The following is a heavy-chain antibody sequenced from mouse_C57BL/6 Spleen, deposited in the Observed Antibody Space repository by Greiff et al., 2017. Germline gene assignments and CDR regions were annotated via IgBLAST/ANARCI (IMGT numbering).Heavy chain of an antibody. V-gene: IGHV1-61*01. CDR2: IYPSDSET. CDR3: ARGRLRYFDV. CDR1: GYTFTSYW. J-gene: IGHJ1*03. Sequence: QVQLQQPGAELVRPGSSVKLSCKASGYTFTSYWMDWVKQRPGQGLEWIGNIYPSDSETHYNQKFKDKATLTVDKSSSTAYMQLSSLTSEDSAVYYCARGRLRYFDVWGTGTTVTVSS. D-gene: IGHD6-2*01.